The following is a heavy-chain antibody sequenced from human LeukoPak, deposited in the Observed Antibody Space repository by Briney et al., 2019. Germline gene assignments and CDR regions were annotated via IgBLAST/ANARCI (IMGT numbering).Heavy chain of an antibody. CDR3: ARDPGITMIVVDSKPFDY. Sequence: PGGSLRLSCAASGFTFSSYSMNWVRQAPGKGLEWVSYISSSSSTIYYADSVKGRFTISRDNARNSLYLQMNGLRAEDTAVYYCARDPGITMIVVDSKPFDYWGQGTLVTVSS. J-gene: IGHJ4*02. V-gene: IGHV3-48*04. D-gene: IGHD3-22*01. CDR2: ISSSSSTI. CDR1: GFTFSSYS.